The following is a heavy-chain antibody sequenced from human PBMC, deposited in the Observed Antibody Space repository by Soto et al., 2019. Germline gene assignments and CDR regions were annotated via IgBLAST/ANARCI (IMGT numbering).Heavy chain of an antibody. D-gene: IGHD3-10*01. V-gene: IGHV3-15*01. CDR3: TTEGLYTVPCFDY. CDR2: IKSKTDGGTT. CDR1: GFTFSNAW. Sequence: GGSLRLSCAASGFTFSNAWMSWVRQAPGKGLEWVGRIKSKTDGGTTDYAAPVKGRFTISRDDSKNTLYLQMNSLKTEDTAVYYCTTEGLYTVPCFDYWGQGTLVTVSS. J-gene: IGHJ4*02.